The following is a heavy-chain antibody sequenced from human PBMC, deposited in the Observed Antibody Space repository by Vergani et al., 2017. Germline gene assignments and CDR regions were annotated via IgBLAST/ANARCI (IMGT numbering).Heavy chain of an antibody. CDR3: TKAGQYDSDNFHDS. V-gene: IGHV3-23*01. J-gene: IGHJ1*01. D-gene: IGHD3-22*01. CDR2: ISGSGGST. CDR1: GFTFSSYA. Sequence: EVQLLESGGNLVQPGGSLRLSCAASGFTFSSYAMSWVRQAPGKGLEWVSAISGSGGSTYYADSVKGRFTISRDNSKNTLYLQMNSLRADDSAVYYCTKAGQYDSDNFHDSWGQGALVTVSS.